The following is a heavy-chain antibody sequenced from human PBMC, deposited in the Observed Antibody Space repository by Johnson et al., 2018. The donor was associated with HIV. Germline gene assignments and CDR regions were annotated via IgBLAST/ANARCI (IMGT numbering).Heavy chain of an antibody. D-gene: IGHD3-10*01. CDR3: AKEWAGFGETHDTVDI. CDR1: GFTFSSYG. J-gene: IGHJ3*02. Sequence: QVQLVESGGGVVQPGRSLRLSCAASGFTFSSYGMYWVRQAPGKGLEWVAVIWYDGSNKYYADSVKGRFIISRDNSKTTVFLQMNRLRAEDTALYYCAKEWAGFGETHDTVDIWGQGTMVTVSS. V-gene: IGHV3-33*06. CDR2: IWYDGSNK.